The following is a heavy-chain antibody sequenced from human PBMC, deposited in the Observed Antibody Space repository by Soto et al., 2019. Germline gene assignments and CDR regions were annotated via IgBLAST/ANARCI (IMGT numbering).Heavy chain of an antibody. D-gene: IGHD6-19*01. CDR1: GFTFSSYA. CDR3: VRDKSPYSSGWHNRHFDY. CDR2: ISYDGSNK. V-gene: IGHV3-30-3*01. J-gene: IGHJ4*02. Sequence: QVQLVESGGGVVQPGRSLRLSCAASGFTFSSYAMHWVRQAPGKGLEWVAVISYDGSNKYYADSVKGRFTISRDYSKTMYMQMNSLRAEDTAVYYCVRDKSPYSSGWHNRHFDYWGQGTLVTVSS.